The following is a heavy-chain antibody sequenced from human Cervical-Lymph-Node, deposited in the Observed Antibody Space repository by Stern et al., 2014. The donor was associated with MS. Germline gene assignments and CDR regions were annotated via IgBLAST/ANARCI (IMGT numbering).Heavy chain of an antibody. Sequence: VQLMQSGAEVKKPGSSVKVSCKSSGGISWVRQAPGQGLEWMGGVIPLVGTANYAQKFQGRVTITADTATNTTYLHLSRLTSADTAVYYCARGSGDNWFGPWGQGTLVTVSS. CDR3: ARGSGDNWFGP. V-gene: IGHV1-69*06. CDR2: VIPLVGTA. CDR1: GG. J-gene: IGHJ5*02. D-gene: IGHD3-10*01.